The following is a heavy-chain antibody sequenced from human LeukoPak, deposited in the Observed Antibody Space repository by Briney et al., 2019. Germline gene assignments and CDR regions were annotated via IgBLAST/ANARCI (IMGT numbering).Heavy chain of an antibody. CDR1: GYTFTSYT. Sequence: GASVKVSCKASGYTFTSYTIHWVRQAPGQRLEWMGWINTGNGNTEYSQKFQGRVTVTTDTSASTAYMELSSPRSEHTAVYYCARWGYSDAWSCDHWGQRTLVTVSS. J-gene: IGHJ5*02. CDR2: INTGNGNT. V-gene: IGHV1-3*04. D-gene: IGHD5-18*01. CDR3: ARWGYSDAWSCDH.